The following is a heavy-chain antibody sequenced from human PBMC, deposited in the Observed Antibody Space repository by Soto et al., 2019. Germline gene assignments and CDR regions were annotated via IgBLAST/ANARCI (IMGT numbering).Heavy chain of an antibody. CDR3: AKDGAIAAADYFFDY. V-gene: IGHV3-30*18. J-gene: IGHJ4*02. CDR2: IASDGKDK. CDR1: GLTFSSYA. D-gene: IGHD6-13*01. Sequence: SLRLSCAASGLTFSSYAMSWVRQAPGKGLAWVAVIASDGKDKRYADSVKGRFTISRDNSKNTVYLQMNSLRGEDTAVYYCAKDGAIAAADYFFDYWGQGSLVTVSS.